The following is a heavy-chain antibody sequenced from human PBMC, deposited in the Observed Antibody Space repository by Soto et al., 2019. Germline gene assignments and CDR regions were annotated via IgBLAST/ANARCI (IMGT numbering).Heavy chain of an antibody. CDR1: GGSISSGGYY. D-gene: IGHD6-6*01. V-gene: IGHV4-31*03. CDR2: IYYSGST. J-gene: IGHJ5*02. CDR3: ARAGHSSSSEGANWFDP. Sequence: SETLSLTCTVSGGSISSGGYYWSWIRQHPGKGLEWIGYIYYSGSTYYNPSLKSRVTISVDTSKNQFSLNLSSVTAADTAVYYCARAGHSSSSEGANWFDPWGQGALVTVSS.